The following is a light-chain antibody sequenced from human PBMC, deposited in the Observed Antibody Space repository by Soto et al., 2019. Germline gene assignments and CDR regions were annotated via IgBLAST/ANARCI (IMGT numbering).Light chain of an antibody. CDR2: AAS. V-gene: IGKV1-39*01. Sequence: DIQMTQSPSSLSASVGDRVTITCRASQSISSYLNWYQQKPGKAPKLLIYAASSLQSGVPSRFSGSGSGTDFTLTISSLQPEDFATYYCRQGYSTPRTFGGGTKV. J-gene: IGKJ4*01. CDR1: QSISSY. CDR3: RQGYSTPRT.